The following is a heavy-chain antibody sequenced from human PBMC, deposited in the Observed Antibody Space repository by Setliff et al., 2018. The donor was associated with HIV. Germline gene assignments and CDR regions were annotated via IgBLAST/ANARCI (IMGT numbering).Heavy chain of an antibody. CDR1: GDSINSGDSY. J-gene: IGHJ3*02. CDR3: ARDPRPFGGNSADAFDM. Sequence: PSETLSLTCSVSGDSINSGDSYWSWIRQPPGKGLEWIGYIFYSGTTYYNPSLQSRVAISLDASKNQFSLRLSSVTAADTAMYYCARDPRPFGGNSADAFDMWGQGTMVTVSS. CDR2: IFYSGTT. D-gene: IGHD2-15*01. V-gene: IGHV4-30-4*08.